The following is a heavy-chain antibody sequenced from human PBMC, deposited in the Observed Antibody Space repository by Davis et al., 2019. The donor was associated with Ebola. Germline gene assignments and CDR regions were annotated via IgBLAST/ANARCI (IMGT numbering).Heavy chain of an antibody. D-gene: IGHD3-10*01. V-gene: IGHV4-39*07. J-gene: IGHJ5*02. CDR3: ARDRAFGEWGS. CDR1: GGSISTSSYY. CDR2: FYYSGRT. Sequence: PGGSLRLSCTVSGGSISTSSYYWGWIRQPPGKGLEWIGSFYYSGRTYYNPSLKSRVTISVDTSKNQFSLKLISVTAADTAVFYCARDRAFGEWGSWGQGTLVTVSS.